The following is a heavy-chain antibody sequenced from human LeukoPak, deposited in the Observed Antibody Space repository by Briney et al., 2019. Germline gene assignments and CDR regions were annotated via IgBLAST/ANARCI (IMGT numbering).Heavy chain of an antibody. CDR3: ARGSGSVGERAGFDI. CDR1: GFAFSSYG. J-gene: IGHJ3*02. CDR2: MSYDGSNK. D-gene: IGHD1-26*01. V-gene: IGHV3-30*03. Sequence: GRSLRLSCAASGFAFSSYGMHWVRQAPGKGLEWVSVMSYDGSNKYYADSVKGRFTISRDNSKNTLYLQMNSLRAEDTAVYYFARGSGSVGERAGFDIWGQGTMVTVSS.